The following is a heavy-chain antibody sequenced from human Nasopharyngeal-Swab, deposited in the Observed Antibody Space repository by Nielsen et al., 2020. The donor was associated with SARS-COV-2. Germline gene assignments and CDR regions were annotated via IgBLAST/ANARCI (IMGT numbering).Heavy chain of an antibody. V-gene: IGHV4-61*02. Sequence: SETLSLTCTVSGGSISSSSYYWSWIRQPAGKGLEGIGRIYTSGSTNYNHSLKSRVTMSVDTSKNQFSLKLSSVTAADTAVYYCARVMRIAAAGTVWFDPWGQGTLVTVSS. CDR1: GGSISSSSYY. CDR3: ARVMRIAAAGTVWFDP. D-gene: IGHD6-13*01. J-gene: IGHJ5*02. CDR2: IYTSGST.